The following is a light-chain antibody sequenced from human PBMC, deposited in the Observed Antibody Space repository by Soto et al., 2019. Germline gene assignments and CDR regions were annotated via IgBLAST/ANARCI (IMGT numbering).Light chain of an antibody. J-gene: IGKJ1*01. CDR2: AAS. CDR1: QGIRND. V-gene: IGKV1-6*01. Sequence: AIQMTQSPSSLSASVGDRVTITCRASQGIRNDLGWYQQKPGNAPKVLIYAASTLQSGVPSRFSGSGSGTDFTLTITSLQPEDFATYYCMQDYNYPRTFGQGTNVEIK. CDR3: MQDYNYPRT.